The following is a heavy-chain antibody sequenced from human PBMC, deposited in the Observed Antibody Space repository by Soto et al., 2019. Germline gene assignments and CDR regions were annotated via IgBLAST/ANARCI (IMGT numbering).Heavy chain of an antibody. D-gene: IGHD5-12*01. CDR3: ARVSPRWLQHRHWYFDL. CDR2: ISYDGSNK. J-gene: IGHJ2*01. CDR1: GFTFSSYA. V-gene: IGHV3-30-3*01. Sequence: ESGGGVVQPGRSLRLSCAASGFTFSSYAMHWVRQAPGKGLEWVAVISYDGSNKYYADSVKGRFTISRDNSKNTLYLQMNSLRAEDTAVYYCARVSPRWLQHRHWYFDLWGRGTLVTVSS.